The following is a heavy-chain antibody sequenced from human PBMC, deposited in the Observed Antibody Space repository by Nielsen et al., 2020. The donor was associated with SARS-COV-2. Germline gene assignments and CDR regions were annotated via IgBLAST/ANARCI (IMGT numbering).Heavy chain of an antibody. CDR1: GYTFHKFA. CDR2: IDTNTGNP. V-gene: IGHV7-4-1*02. CDR3: ARDIAVTGSPLHYFDY. D-gene: IGHD6-19*01. Sequence: ASVKVSCKTSGYTFHKFALNWVRQAPGQGLEWMGWIDTNTGNPTYAQGFTGRFVFSLDTSVSTAYLQISGLKAEDTAAYYCARDIAVTGSPLHYFDYWGQGTLVAISS. J-gene: IGHJ4*02.